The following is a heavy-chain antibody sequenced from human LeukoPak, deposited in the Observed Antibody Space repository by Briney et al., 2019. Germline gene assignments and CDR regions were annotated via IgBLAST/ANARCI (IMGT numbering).Heavy chain of an antibody. J-gene: IGHJ6*03. CDR2: INHSGST. V-gene: IGHV4-34*01. Sequence: PSETLSLTCAVYGGSFSGYYWSWIRQPPGKGLEWIGEINHSGSTNYNPSLKSRVTISVDTSKNQFSLKLSSVTAADTAVYYCARDGVGTSGYYYYYYMDVWGKGTTVTVSS. CDR1: GGSFSGYY. CDR3: ARDGVGTSGYYYYYYMDV. D-gene: IGHD3-10*01.